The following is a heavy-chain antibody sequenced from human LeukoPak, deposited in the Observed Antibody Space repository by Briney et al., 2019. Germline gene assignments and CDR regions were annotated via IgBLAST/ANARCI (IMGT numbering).Heavy chain of an antibody. CDR3: ARSPPSTGYDRFDT. D-gene: IGHD5-12*01. CDR2: ISAFNGNT. Sequence: ASVKVSCKASGYMFNIYGISWVRQAPGQGLEWMGWISAFNGNTNYARNFQDRVTMTTDISTSTAFMELTSLSSDDTAVYYCARSPPSTGYDRFDTWGQGTLVTVSS. CDR1: GYMFNIYG. J-gene: IGHJ4*02. V-gene: IGHV1-18*01.